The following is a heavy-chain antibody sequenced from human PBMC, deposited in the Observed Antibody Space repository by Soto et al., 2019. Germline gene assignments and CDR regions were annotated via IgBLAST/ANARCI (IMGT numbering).Heavy chain of an antibody. CDR2: IYYSGST. J-gene: IGHJ4*02. CDR3: ARGFLYYDILTGYAASFDY. V-gene: IGHV4-59*01. Sequence: PSETLSLTCTVSGGSISSYYWSWIRQPPGKGLEWIGYIYYSGSTNYNPSLKSRVTISVDTSKNQFSLKLSSVTAADTAVYYCARGFLYYDILTGYAASFDYWGQGTLVTVS. CDR1: GGSISSYY. D-gene: IGHD3-9*01.